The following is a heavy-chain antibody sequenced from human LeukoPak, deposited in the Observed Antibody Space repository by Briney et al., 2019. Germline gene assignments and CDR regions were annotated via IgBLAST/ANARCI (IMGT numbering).Heavy chain of an antibody. V-gene: IGHV3-53*01. J-gene: IGHJ4*02. CDR1: GFTVSSNY. CDR3: ARDRSTYYYDSSGYIS. CDR2: IYSGGST. Sequence: PGGSLRLSCAASGFTVSSNYMSWVRQAPGKGLEWVSVIYSGGSTYYADSVKGRFTISRVNSKNTLYLQMNSLRAEDTAVYYCARDRSTYYYDSSGYISWGQGTLVTVSS. D-gene: IGHD3-22*01.